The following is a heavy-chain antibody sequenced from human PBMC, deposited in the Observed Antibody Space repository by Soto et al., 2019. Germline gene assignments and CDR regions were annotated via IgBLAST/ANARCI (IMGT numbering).Heavy chain of an antibody. D-gene: IGHD2-2*01. CDR1: GFTVSSNY. Sequence: EVQLVESGGGLVQPGGSLRLSCAASGFTVSSNYMSWVRQAPGKGLEWGSVIYSGGSTYYADSVKGRFTISRDNSKNTLDLQMNSLIAEDTAVYYCARGDGSTTFFDPWGQGTLVTVSS. CDR2: IYSGGST. V-gene: IGHV3-66*01. CDR3: ARGDGSTTFFDP. J-gene: IGHJ5*02.